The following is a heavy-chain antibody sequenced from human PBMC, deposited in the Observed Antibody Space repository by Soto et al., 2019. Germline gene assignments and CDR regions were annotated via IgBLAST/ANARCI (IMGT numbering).Heavy chain of an antibody. J-gene: IGHJ5*02. Sequence: QVQLVQSGAEVKKPGSSVKVSCKTSGGTISNYAISWVRQAPGQGLEWMGGIIPLFGTTNYAQKFQGRVTITADESTRTAYMEMSSMRSEDTAVYYCARGGFWSGYYSWFDPWGQGNLVTVSS. CDR3: ARGGFWSGYYSWFDP. V-gene: IGHV1-69*12. CDR1: GGTISNYA. CDR2: IIPLFGTT. D-gene: IGHD3-3*01.